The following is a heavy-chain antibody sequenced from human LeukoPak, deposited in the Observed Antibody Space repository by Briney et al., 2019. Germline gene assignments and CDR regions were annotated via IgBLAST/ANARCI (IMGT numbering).Heavy chain of an antibody. CDR3: ARLQWPHWINWFDP. J-gene: IGHJ5*02. CDR1: GGSFSGYY. Sequence: SETLSLTCAVYGGSFSGYYWSWIRQPPRKGLEWIGEINHSGSTTYNPSLKSQVSISIDTSKNQFSLKLRSVTAADTAVYYCARLQWPHWINWFDPWGQGTLVTVSS. V-gene: IGHV4-34*01. CDR2: INHSGST. D-gene: IGHD5-24*01.